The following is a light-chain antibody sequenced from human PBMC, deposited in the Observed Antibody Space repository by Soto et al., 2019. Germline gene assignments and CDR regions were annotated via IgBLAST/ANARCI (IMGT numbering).Light chain of an antibody. Sequence: DIQLTQSPSFLSASVGDRVTITCRASQGISSYLAWYQQKPGKAPKLLIYAASTLQSGVPSRFSGSGSGTEFTLTISSLQPEDFATYYCQLRDSYSTFGQGTRLEIK. CDR1: QGISSY. J-gene: IGKJ5*01. V-gene: IGKV1-9*01. CDR2: AAS. CDR3: QLRDSYST.